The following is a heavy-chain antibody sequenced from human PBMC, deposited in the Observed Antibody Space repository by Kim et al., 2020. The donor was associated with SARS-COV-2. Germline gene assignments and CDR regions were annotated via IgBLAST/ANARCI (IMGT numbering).Heavy chain of an antibody. D-gene: IGHD3-10*01. CDR1: GFTFDDYA. CDR2: ISWNSGTI. Sequence: GGSLRLSCAASGFTFDDYAMHWVRQAPGKGLEWVSGISWNSGTIGYADSVKGRFTISRDNAKNSLYLQMNSLRTEDTALYYCAKSKITMFQGVLYGMEV. CDR3: AKSKITMFQGVLYGMEV. J-gene: IGHJ6*01. V-gene: IGHV3-9*01.